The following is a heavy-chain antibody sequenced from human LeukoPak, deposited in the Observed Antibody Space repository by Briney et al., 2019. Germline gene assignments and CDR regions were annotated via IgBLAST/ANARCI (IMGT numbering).Heavy chain of an antibody. D-gene: IGHD6-6*01. CDR2: IKRDGSEK. CDR3: ARDRGPYSSSSGPVDS. V-gene: IGHV3-7*01. CDR1: GFTFSSYW. J-gene: IGHJ4*02. Sequence: PGGSLRLSCAASGFTFSSYWMSWVRQAPGKGLQWVAHIKRDGSEKYYVDSVKGRFTISRDNAKNSLYLQMNSLRAEDTAVYYCARDRGPYSSSSGPVDSWGQGTLVTVSS.